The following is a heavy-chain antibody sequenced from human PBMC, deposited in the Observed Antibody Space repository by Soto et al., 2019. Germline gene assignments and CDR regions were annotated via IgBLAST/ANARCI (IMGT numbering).Heavy chain of an antibody. J-gene: IGHJ4*02. Sequence: QVQLVQSVAEVKKPGSSVQVSCKASGGTFSSYAISWVRQAPGQGPEWMGGIIPIFGTANYAQQFQGRVTITADESTSTAYMELSSLRSEDTAVYYCARGGDCSSTSCSSPFDYWGQGTLVTVSS. V-gene: IGHV1-69*01. CDR2: IIPIFGTA. CDR3: ARGGDCSSTSCSSPFDY. D-gene: IGHD2-2*01. CDR1: GGTFSSYA.